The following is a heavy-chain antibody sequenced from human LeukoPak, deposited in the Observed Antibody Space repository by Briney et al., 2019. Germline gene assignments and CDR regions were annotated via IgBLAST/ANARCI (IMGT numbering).Heavy chain of an antibody. J-gene: IGHJ4*02. CDR3: ARAVAGEFDY. Sequence: GGFLRLSCAASGFTVSSNYMSWVRQAPGKGLEWVSVIYSGGSTYYADSVKGRFTISRDNSKNTLYLQMNSLRAEDTAVYYCARAVAGEFDYWGQGTLVTVSS. D-gene: IGHD6-19*01. CDR2: IYSGGST. CDR1: GFTVSSNY. V-gene: IGHV3-53*01.